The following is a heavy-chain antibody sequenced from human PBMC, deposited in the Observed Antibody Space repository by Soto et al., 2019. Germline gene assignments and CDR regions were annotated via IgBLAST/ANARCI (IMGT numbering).Heavy chain of an antibody. J-gene: IGHJ6*02. CDR3: ARGPGYSSGWSLAGYYDSSFMDV. D-gene: IGHD6-19*01. V-gene: IGHV6-1*01. CDR1: GDSVSSNSAA. CDR2: TYYRSKWYN. Sequence: PSQTLSLTCAISGDSVSSNSAAWNWIRQSPSRGLEWLGRTYYRSKWYNDYAVSVKSRITINPDTSKNQFSLKLSSVTAADTAVYYCARGPGYSSGWSLAGYYDSSFMDVWGQGTTVTVSS.